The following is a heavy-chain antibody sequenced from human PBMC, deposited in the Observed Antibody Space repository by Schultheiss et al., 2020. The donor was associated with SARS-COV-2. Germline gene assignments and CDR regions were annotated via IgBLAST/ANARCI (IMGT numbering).Heavy chain of an antibody. CDR3: TRDLGGISEY. V-gene: IGHV3-49*04. D-gene: IGHD1-1*01. Sequence: GGSLRLSCTASGFTFGDYAMSWVRQAPGKGLEWVGFIRSKAYGGTAEYVASVKGRFTISRDDSKSIAYLQMNSLKTEDTAVYYCTRDLGGISEYWGQGTLVTVSS. CDR1: GFTFGDYA. CDR2: IRSKAYGGTA. J-gene: IGHJ4*02.